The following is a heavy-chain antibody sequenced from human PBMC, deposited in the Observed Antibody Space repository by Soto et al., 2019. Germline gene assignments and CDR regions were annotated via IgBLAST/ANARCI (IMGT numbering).Heavy chain of an antibody. D-gene: IGHD3-10*01. V-gene: IGHV4-39*01. J-gene: IGHJ4*02. CDR2: IYYSGST. CDR3: ASMGYHYGSGSYPLDY. CDR1: GGSISSSSYY. Sequence: SETLSLTCTVSGGSISSSSYYWGWIRQPPGKGLEWIGSIYYSGSTYYNPSLKSRVTISVDTSKNQFSLKLSSVTAADTAVYYCASMGYHYGSGSYPLDYWGQGTLVTVSS.